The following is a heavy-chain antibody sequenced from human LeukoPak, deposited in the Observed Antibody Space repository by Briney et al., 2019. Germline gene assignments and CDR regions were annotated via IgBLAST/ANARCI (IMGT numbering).Heavy chain of an antibody. Sequence: GGSLRLSCAASGSTFSSYSMNWVRQAPGKGLEWVSSISSSSSYIYYADSVKGRFTISRDNAKNSLYLQMNSLRAEDTAVYYCARYYGDLDAFDIWGQGTMVTVSS. CDR3: ARYYGDLDAFDI. D-gene: IGHD4-17*01. CDR1: GSTFSSYS. J-gene: IGHJ3*02. CDR2: ISSSSSYI. V-gene: IGHV3-21*01.